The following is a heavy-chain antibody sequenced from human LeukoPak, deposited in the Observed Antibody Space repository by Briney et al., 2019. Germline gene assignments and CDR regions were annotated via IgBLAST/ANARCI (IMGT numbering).Heavy chain of an antibody. CDR2: ISSSSSYI. V-gene: IGHV3-21*01. Sequence: PGGSLRLSCAASGFTFSSYSMNWVRQAPGKGLGWVSSISSSSSYIYYADSVKGRFTISRDNAKNSLYLQMDSLRAEDTAVYYCASFVGIVPWGQGTLVTVSS. CDR1: GFTFSSYS. CDR3: ASFVGIVP. D-gene: IGHD2-2*01. J-gene: IGHJ4*02.